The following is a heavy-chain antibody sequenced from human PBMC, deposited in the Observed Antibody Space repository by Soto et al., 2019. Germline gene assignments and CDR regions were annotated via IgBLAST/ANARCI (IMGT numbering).Heavy chain of an antibody. D-gene: IGHD3-9*01. CDR3: ARESHDILTGPPWVWYFDL. V-gene: IGHV4-34*01. CDR2: INDRGSI. J-gene: IGHJ2*01. CDR1: GGSFSGYY. Sequence: QVQLQQGGAGPLRPLETLPLTCGVSGGSFSGYYWAWIRPSPGKGLEWIGEINDRGSINYNPSLKSRVSISVDTSKNHYSLNLRSVTAADTAVYYCARESHDILTGPPWVWYFDLWGRGTLVTVSS.